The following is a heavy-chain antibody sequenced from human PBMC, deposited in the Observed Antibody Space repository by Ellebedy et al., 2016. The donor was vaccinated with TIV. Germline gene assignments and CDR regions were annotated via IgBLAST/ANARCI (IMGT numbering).Heavy chain of an antibody. V-gene: IGHV4-34*01. CDR3: ARVGTWLQLWFFDY. D-gene: IGHD5-18*01. J-gene: IGHJ4*02. Sequence: MPSEPLSLTCAVHGGSFIGYYWSWIRQPQGKGPEWIWEINHSGSTNYNPSLKSRVTISVDTSKNQFSLKLSPVPAADTAVYYCARVGTWLQLWFFDYWGQGTLVTVSS. CDR2: INHSGST. CDR1: GGSFIGYY.